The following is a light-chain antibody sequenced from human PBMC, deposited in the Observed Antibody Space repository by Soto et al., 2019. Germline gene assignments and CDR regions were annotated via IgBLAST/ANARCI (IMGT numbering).Light chain of an antibody. Sequence: SALTQPASVSGSPGQSITISCTGTSGDVGSYNLVSWYQHHPGKAPKLMIYEGSKRPSGVSNRFSGSKSGSTASLTISGLQAEDEADYYCCSYARSSTYVFGTGTKLTVL. CDR3: CSYARSSTYV. CDR1: SGDVGSYNL. J-gene: IGLJ1*01. V-gene: IGLV2-23*01. CDR2: EGS.